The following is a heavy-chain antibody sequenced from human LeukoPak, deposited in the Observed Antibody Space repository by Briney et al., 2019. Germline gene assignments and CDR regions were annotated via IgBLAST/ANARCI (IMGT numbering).Heavy chain of an antibody. J-gene: IGHJ4*02. CDR2: ISNLGTTI. Sequence: GGSLRLSCGAAGFSFSLYEMNWVRQAPGKGLEWLSYISNLGTTIYDADSVKGRFSISRDNSKNTLYLQMNSLRAEDTAVYYCASVAAAGTFYFDYWGQGTLVTVSS. D-gene: IGHD6-13*01. CDR1: GFSFSLYE. V-gene: IGHV3-48*03. CDR3: ASVAAAGTFYFDY.